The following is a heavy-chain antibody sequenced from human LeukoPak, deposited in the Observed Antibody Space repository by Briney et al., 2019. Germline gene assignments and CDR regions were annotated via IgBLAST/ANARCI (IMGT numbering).Heavy chain of an antibody. CDR1: GFTFSSYS. CDR3: ARSGSSLGTDY. D-gene: IGHD1-26*01. CDR2: ISSSSSYI. J-gene: IGHJ4*02. Sequence: PGGPVTLSCAASGFTFSSYSMNWVRQAPGRGLEWVASISSSSSYIDYACAVNSPFTISRDNAKNSLYLQMTSLRAEDTAVYYCARSGSSLGTDYWGQGTLVTVSS. V-gene: IGHV3-21*01.